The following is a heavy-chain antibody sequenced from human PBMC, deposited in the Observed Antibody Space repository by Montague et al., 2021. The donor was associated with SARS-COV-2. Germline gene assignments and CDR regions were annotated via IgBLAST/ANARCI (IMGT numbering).Heavy chain of an antibody. J-gene: IGHJ2*01. CDR1: GGSINDHY. CDR3: ARRGYYDSAGYHWHLDL. Sequence: SETLSLTRTVSGGSINDHYRSWIRQSPGKGLEWIGYISSNGKTNYNPSLKSRVTLSADASRNEFSLKLYSVTAADTAVYFCARRGYYDSAGYHWHLDLWGRGMLVTVSS. CDR2: ISSNGKT. V-gene: IGHV4-4*09. D-gene: IGHD3-22*01.